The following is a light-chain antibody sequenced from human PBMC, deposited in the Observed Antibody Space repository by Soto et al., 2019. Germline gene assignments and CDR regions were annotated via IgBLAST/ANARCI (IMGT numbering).Light chain of an antibody. V-gene: IGKV3-15*01. CDR2: GAS. CDR3: QQYNNWPWWT. CDR1: QSVSSN. J-gene: IGKJ1*01. Sequence: EIVMTQSPATLSVSPGERATLSCRASQSVSSNLAWYQQKPGQAPRLLIYGASTRATGIPARFSGSGSGTEFTLTISSLQSEDFAVYYCQQYNNWPWWTFGQGTKVEIK.